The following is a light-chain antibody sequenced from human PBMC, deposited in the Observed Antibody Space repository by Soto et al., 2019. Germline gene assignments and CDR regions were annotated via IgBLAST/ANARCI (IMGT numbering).Light chain of an antibody. CDR3: LLSYSGARGGV. CDR2: DTN. CDR1: TGAVTSGHY. V-gene: IGLV7-46*01. J-gene: IGLJ3*02. Sequence: QAVVTQEPSLTVSPGGTVTLTCGSSTGAVTSGHYPYWFQQKPGQAPRTLIYDTNNKHSWTPARFSGSLLGGKAALILSGAQPEDEADYYCLLSYSGARGGVFGGGTKLTVL.